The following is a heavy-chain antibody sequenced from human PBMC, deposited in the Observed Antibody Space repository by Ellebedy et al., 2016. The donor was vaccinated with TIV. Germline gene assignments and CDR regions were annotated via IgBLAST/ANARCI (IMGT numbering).Heavy chain of an antibody. Sequence: MPSETLSLTCTVSGGSISSTSFNWGWIRQPPGKGLEWIATIYSGNTNYNPSLKSRVAMSVDTSKNQFSLRLSSVTAADTAVYFCFGYTSHWVLSTHSTMDVWGQGTTVTVSS. D-gene: IGHD2-2*02. CDR1: GGSISSTSFN. CDR3: FGYTSHWVLSTHSTMDV. CDR2: IYSGNT. V-gene: IGHV4-39*01. J-gene: IGHJ6*02.